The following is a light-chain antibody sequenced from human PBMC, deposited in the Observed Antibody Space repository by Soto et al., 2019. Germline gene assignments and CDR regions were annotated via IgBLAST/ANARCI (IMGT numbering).Light chain of an antibody. CDR1: LTISTW. J-gene: IGKJ1*01. CDR2: QAS. V-gene: IGKV1-5*03. Sequence: DIPMAQSPSTLSANVGDRVSITCRASLTISTWLAWYQQKPGKAPNLLIYQASTLETGVPSRFSGSGSGTEFTLTISGLQPDDFASYYCQQYETFSGTFGPGTKVEI. CDR3: QQYETFSGT.